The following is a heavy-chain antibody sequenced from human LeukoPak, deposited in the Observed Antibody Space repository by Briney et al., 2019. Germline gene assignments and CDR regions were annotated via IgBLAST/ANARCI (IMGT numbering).Heavy chain of an antibody. V-gene: IGHV3-23*01. CDR3: AKTRTGEKWIQLWLREHYFDY. Sequence: PGGSLRLSCAASGFTFSSYAMSWVRQAPGKGLEWVSAISGSGGSTYYADSVKGRFTISRDNSKNTLYLQMNSLRAEDTAVYYCAKTRTGEKWIQLWLREHYFDYWDQGTLVTVSS. CDR1: GFTFSSYA. CDR2: ISGSGGST. J-gene: IGHJ4*02. D-gene: IGHD5-18*01.